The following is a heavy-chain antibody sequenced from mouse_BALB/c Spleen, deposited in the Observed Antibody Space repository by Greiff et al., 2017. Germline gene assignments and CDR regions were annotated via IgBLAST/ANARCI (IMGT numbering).Heavy chain of an antibody. CDR2: IYWDDDK. CDR1: GFSLSTSGMG. J-gene: IGHJ2*01. Sequence: QVTLKVSGPGILQPSQTLSLTCSFSGFSLSTSGMGVSWIRQPSGKGLEWLAHIYWDDDKRYNPSLKSRLTISKDTSRNQVFLKITSVDTADTATYYCARRDYYYGSSYGYFDYWGQGTTLTVSS. V-gene: IGHV8-12*01. D-gene: IGHD1-1*01. CDR3: ARRDYYYGSSYGYFDY.